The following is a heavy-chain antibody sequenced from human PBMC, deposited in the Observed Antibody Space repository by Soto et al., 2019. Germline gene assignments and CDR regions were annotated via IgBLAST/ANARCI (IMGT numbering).Heavy chain of an antibody. V-gene: IGHV1-2*02. CDR1: VYSVTSYY. J-gene: IGHJ4*02. CDR2: INPNSGGT. D-gene: IGHD5-18*01. Sequence: SVKIACKAPVYSVTSYYMHLVRQAPGQGLEWMGWINPNSGGTNYAQKFQGRVTMTRDTSISTAYMELSRLRSDDTAVYSCATDLCGVETPMISWGQGTRVTVSS. CDR3: ATDLCGVETPMIS.